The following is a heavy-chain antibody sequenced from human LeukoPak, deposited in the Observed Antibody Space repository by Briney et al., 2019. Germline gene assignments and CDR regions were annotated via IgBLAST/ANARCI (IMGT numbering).Heavy chain of an antibody. V-gene: IGHV4-31*03. CDR3: ARAQLRKAMSFDC. CDR1: GGSISSDDNY. CDR2: ISYSRNT. Sequence: SETLSLTCTVSGGSISSDDNYWSWIRQHPGKGLEWIGYISYSRNTDYNPSLKSRVTISVDTSKNQFSLKLSSVTAADTAVYYCARAQLRKAMSFDCWGQGTLVTVSS. J-gene: IGHJ4*02. D-gene: IGHD1-1*01.